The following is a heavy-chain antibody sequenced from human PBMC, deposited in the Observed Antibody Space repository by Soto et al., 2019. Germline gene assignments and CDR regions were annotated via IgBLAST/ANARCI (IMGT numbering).Heavy chain of an antibody. CDR2: INTDGSVA. CDR1: GLTFRSYW. D-gene: IGHD2-21*01. Sequence: GGSLRLSCAASGLTFRSYWMHWVRQAPGKGLVWVSRINTDGSVAMYVDSVKGRFTISRDNAKNTLYLHMNSLRAEDTAVYYCVRDMQLWLLDSWGQGTLVTVSS. V-gene: IGHV3-74*03. J-gene: IGHJ4*02. CDR3: VRDMQLWLLDS.